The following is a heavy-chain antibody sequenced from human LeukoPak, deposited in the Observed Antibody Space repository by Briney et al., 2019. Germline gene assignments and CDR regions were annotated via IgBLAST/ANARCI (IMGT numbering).Heavy chain of an antibody. CDR2: ISAYNGNT. CDR1: GYTFTSYG. CDR3: ARPRASGYDRFDY. V-gene: IGHV1-18*04. J-gene: IGHJ4*02. D-gene: IGHD5-12*01. Sequence: GASVKVSCKASGYTFTSYGISWVRQAPGQGLEWMGWISAYNGNTNYAQKFQGRVTMTRDTSISTAYMELSRLRSDDTAVYYCARPRASGYDRFDYWGQGTLVTVSS.